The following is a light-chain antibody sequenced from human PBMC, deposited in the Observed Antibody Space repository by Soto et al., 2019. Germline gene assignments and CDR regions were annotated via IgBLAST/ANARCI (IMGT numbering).Light chain of an antibody. J-gene: IGKJ4*01. CDR1: QSISNY. Sequence: DMEMTQSPSSLSASVGDRVTITCRASQSISNYLNWYQHKPGKVPKLLIYAASSLQSGVPTRLSCSGSGTDFHLTINSLQHEDFVTSYYQQSYGTPLTFGGGTQIEIK. CDR2: AAS. CDR3: QQSYGTPLT. V-gene: IGKV1-39*01.